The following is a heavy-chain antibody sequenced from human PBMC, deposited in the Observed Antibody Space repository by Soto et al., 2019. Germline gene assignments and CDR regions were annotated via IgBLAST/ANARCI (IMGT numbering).Heavy chain of an antibody. CDR1: GGSISNYY. Sequence: PSETLSLTCTVSGGSISNYYWYWIRQPAGKGLEWIGRMYTSGSTSYNPSLKSRVTMSVDTSKNQFSLKLSSVTAADTAVYYCARDEKAISAAMLYWGQGTLVTVSS. D-gene: IGHD2-2*01. CDR3: ARDEKAISAAMLY. J-gene: IGHJ4*02. V-gene: IGHV4-4*07. CDR2: MYTSGST.